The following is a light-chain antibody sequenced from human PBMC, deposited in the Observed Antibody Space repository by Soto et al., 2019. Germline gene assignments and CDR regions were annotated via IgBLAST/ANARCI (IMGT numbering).Light chain of an antibody. V-gene: IGKV3-15*01. CDR3: QQYNNWPVA. J-gene: IGKJ1*01. CDR2: GAS. Sequence: EIVMTQSPATLSVSPGERATLSCRASQSVSSNLAWYQQNPGQAPRLLIYGASTRATGIPARFSGSGSGTEFTLTISSLQSEDFAVYYCQQYNNWPVAFGQGNKVQIK. CDR1: QSVSSN.